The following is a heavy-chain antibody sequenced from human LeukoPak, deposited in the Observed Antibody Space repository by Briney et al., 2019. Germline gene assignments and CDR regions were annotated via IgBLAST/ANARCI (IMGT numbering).Heavy chain of an antibody. CDR1: GGTFSSYA. V-gene: IGHV1-69*05. Sequence: SVKVSCKASGGTFSSYAISWVRQAPGQGLEWMGGIIPIFGTANYAQKFQGRVTITTDESTSTAYVELSSLRSEDTAVYYCARGLNGGNRNYYYYYMDVWGKGTTVTVSS. J-gene: IGHJ6*03. CDR3: ARGLNGGNRNYYYYYMDV. CDR2: IIPIFGTA. D-gene: IGHD4-23*01.